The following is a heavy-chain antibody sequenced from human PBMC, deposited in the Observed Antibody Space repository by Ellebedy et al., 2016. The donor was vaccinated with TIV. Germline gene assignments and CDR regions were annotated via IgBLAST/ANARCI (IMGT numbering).Heavy chain of an antibody. J-gene: IGHJ3*02. V-gene: IGHV4-39*01. CDR2: IYYSGST. CDR3: ARSIRVEMATIFPLHDAFDI. CDR1: GGSISSYY. D-gene: IGHD5-24*01. Sequence: MPSETLSLTCTVSGGSISSYYWGWIRQPPGKGLEWIGSIYYSGSTYYNPSLKSRVTISVDTSKNQFSLKLSSVTAADTAVYYCARSIRVEMATIFPLHDAFDIWGQGTMVTVSS.